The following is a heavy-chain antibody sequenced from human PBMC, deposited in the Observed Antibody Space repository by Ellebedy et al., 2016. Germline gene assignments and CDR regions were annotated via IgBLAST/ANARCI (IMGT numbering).Heavy chain of an antibody. CDR3: ARSGYSSGWNYGGNGGFDY. V-gene: IGHV1-69*05. J-gene: IGHJ4*02. Sequence: SVKVSXXASGGTFSSYAISWVRQAPGQGLEWMGGIIPIFGTANYAQKLQGRVTMTTDTSTSTAYMELRSLRSDDTAVYYCARSGYSSGWNYGGNGGFDYWGQGTLVTVSS. CDR2: IIPIFGTA. D-gene: IGHD6-19*01. CDR1: GGTFSSYA.